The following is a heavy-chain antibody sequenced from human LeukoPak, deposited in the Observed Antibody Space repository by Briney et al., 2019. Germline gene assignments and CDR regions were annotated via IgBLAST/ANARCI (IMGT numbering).Heavy chain of an antibody. V-gene: IGHV4-39*07. Sequence: SSETLSLTCTVSGGSISSSSYYWGWIRQPPGKGLEWIGSIYYSGSTYYNPSLKSRVTISVDTSKNQFSLKLNSVTATDTAVYYCARDFSLHAFDIWGQGTMVTVSS. CDR1: GGSISSSSYY. J-gene: IGHJ3*02. CDR2: IYYSGST. CDR3: ARDFSLHAFDI. D-gene: IGHD2-21*02.